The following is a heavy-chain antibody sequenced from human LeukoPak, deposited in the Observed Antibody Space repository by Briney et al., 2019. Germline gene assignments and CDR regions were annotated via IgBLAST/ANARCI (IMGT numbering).Heavy chain of an antibody. V-gene: IGHV4-61*02. J-gene: IGHJ4*02. CDR3: ARGDGVFDY. Sequence: PSQTLSLTCTVSGGSISSGNYYWSWIRRPAGKGLEWIGRIYTSGNTNYNPSLKSRVTISVDTSKNQFSLKLNSVTAADTALYYCARGDGVFDYWGQGTLVTVSS. CDR1: GGSISSGNYY. CDR2: IYTSGNT. D-gene: IGHD1-26*01.